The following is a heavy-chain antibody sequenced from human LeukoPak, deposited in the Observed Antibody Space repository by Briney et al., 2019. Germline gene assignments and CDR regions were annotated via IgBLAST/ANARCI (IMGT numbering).Heavy chain of an antibody. CDR1: GGSFSGYY. J-gene: IGHJ4*02. V-gene: IGHV4-34*01. Sequence: SETLSLTCAVYGGSFSGYYWSWIRQAPGKGLEWIGEINHSGSTNYNPSLKSRVTISVDTSKNQFSLKLSSVTAADTAVYYCAREWGDILTGHKVDYWGQGTLVTVSS. CDR2: INHSGST. CDR3: AREWGDILTGHKVDY. D-gene: IGHD3-9*01.